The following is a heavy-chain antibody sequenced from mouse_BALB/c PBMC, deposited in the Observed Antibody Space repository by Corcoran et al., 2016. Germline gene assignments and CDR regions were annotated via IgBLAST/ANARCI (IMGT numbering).Heavy chain of an antibody. CDR2: INPNNGGT. J-gene: IGHJ2*01. D-gene: IGHD1-1*01. Sequence: EVLLQQSGPELVKPGASVKIPCKASGYTFTDYNMDWVKQSHGKSLEWIGDINPNNGGTIYNQKFKGKATLTVDKTSSTAYMDLRSLTSEDTAVYYCARRDYFGSSPSDYWGQGTTLTVSS. V-gene: IGHV1-18*01. CDR1: GYTFTDYN. CDR3: ARRDYFGSSPSDY.